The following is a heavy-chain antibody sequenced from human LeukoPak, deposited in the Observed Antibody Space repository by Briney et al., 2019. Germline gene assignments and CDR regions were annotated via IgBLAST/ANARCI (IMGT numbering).Heavy chain of an antibody. CDR2: IYYSGST. CDR3: ARFWSGYWHFDY. CDR1: GGSISSYY. D-gene: IGHD3-3*01. Sequence: PSETLSLTCTVSGGSISSYYWSWIRQPPGKGLEWIGYIYYSGSTNYNPSLKSRVTISVDTSKNQFSLKLSSVTAADTAVYYCARFWSGYWHFDYCGQGTLVTVSS. J-gene: IGHJ4*02. V-gene: IGHV4-59*01.